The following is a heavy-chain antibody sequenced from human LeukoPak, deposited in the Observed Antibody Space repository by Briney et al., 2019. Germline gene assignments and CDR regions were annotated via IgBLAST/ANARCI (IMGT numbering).Heavy chain of an antibody. CDR2: IYTSGST. V-gene: IGHV4-4*07. J-gene: IGHJ2*01. CDR1: GGSISSYY. CDR3: ATSLEVAGPARGWYFDL. Sequence: SETLSLTCTVSGGSISSYYWSWIRQPAGKGLEWIGRIYTSGSTNYNPSLKSRVTMSVDTSKNQFSLKLSSVTAADTAVYYCATSLEVAGPARGWYFDLWGRGTLVTVSS. D-gene: IGHD6-19*01.